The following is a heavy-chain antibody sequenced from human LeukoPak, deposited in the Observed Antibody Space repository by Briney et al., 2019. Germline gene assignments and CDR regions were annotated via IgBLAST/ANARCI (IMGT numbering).Heavy chain of an antibody. V-gene: IGHV4-34*01. J-gene: IGHJ3*01. CDR2: INHSGST. CDR3: ARDNYDSSGYYEHALDL. CDR1: GGSFSGYY. D-gene: IGHD3-22*01. Sequence: SETLSLTCAVYGGSFSGYYWSWIRQPPGKGLEWIGEINHSGSTNYNPSLKSRVTMSVDTSKNQFSLKLSSVTAADTAVYYCARDNYDSSGYYEHALDLWGQGTMVTVSS.